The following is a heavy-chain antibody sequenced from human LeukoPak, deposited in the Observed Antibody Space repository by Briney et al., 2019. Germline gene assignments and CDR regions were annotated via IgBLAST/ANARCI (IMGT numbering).Heavy chain of an antibody. Sequence: PSETLSLTCTVSGAPISSGSYYWSWIRQPAGKGLEWIGRIYTSGSTNYNPSLKSRVTISVDTSKNQFSLKLSSVTAADTAVYYCARVYYSSSYDYWYFDLWGRGTLVTVSS. CDR3: ARVYYSSSYDYWYFDL. D-gene: IGHD6-13*01. CDR1: GAPISSGSYY. CDR2: IYTSGST. J-gene: IGHJ2*01. V-gene: IGHV4-61*02.